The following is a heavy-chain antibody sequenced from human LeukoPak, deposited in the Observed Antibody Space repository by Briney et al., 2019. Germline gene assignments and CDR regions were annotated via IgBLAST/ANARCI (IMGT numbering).Heavy chain of an antibody. Sequence: ASVKVSCKASGYTFTGYYMHWVRQAPGKGLEYVSAMSSNGGTTDYANSVKGRFTISRDNSKNTLYLQMGSLRAEDMAVYYCARVGDVGPFDYWGQGTLVTVSS. J-gene: IGHJ4*02. V-gene: IGHV3-64*01. CDR2: MSSNGGTT. CDR1: GYTFTGYY. CDR3: ARVGDVGPFDY. D-gene: IGHD1-26*01.